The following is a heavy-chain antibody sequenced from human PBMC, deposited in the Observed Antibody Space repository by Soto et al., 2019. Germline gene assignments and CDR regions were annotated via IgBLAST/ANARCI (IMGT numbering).Heavy chain of an antibody. V-gene: IGHV1-2*04. Sequence: ASVKVSCKDSGYTFTGYYMHWVRQAPGQGLEWMGWINPNSGGTNYAQKFQGWVTMTRDTSISTAYMELSRLRSDDTAVYYCARAQRSTYYDILTGYSLRWYYYYYMDVWGKGTTVTVSS. CDR3: ARAQRSTYYDILTGYSLRWYYYYYMDV. CDR1: GYTFTGYY. D-gene: IGHD3-9*01. J-gene: IGHJ6*03. CDR2: INPNSGGT.